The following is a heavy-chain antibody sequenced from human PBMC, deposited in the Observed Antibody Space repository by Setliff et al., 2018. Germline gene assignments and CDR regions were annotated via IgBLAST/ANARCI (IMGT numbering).Heavy chain of an antibody. J-gene: IGHJ4*02. CDR3: AKPRVELRWGFES. CDR1: GFTFSNYA. Sequence: PGGSLRLSCAASGFTFSNYAMSWVRQAPGKGLEWVSTIYSGDRNTFYTDSVKGRFIIYRDSSKNTLYMQMNSLRAEDTAVYYCAKPRVELRWGFESWGQGTLVTVSS. CDR2: IYSGDRNT. D-gene: IGHD1-7*01. V-gene: IGHV3-23*03.